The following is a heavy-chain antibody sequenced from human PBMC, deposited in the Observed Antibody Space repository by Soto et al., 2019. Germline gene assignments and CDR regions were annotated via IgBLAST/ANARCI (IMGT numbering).Heavy chain of an antibody. V-gene: IGHV3-23*01. D-gene: IGHD2-21*02. Sequence: EVQLLESGGGLVQSGGSLSLSCEASGFTFSSYAMSWVRQAPGKGLEWVSAIGGSGGRTHYSDAVKGRFTISRDNFKKTLYLQVNSLRAEDTAVYYCAKEATVVVTAPFHYWGQGTMVTVSS. CDR3: AKEATVVVTAPFHY. J-gene: IGHJ4*02. CDR2: IGGSGGRT. CDR1: GFTFSSYA.